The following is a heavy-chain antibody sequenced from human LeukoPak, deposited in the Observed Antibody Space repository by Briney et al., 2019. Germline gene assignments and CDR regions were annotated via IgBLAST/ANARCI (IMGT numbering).Heavy chain of an antibody. CDR3: AARKYSYVNY. CDR1: GGSISSYY. CDR2: IYYSGST. D-gene: IGHD5-18*01. Sequence: SETLSLTCTVSGGSISSYYWSWMRQPPGKGLEWIGYIYYSGSTNYNPSLKSRVTISVDTSKNQFSLKLSSVTAADTAVYYCAARKYSYVNYWGQGTLVTVSS. J-gene: IGHJ4*02. V-gene: IGHV4-59*01.